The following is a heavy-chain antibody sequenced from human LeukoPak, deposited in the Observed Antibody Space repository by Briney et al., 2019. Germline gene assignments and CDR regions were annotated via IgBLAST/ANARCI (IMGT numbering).Heavy chain of an antibody. CDR1: GYTFTSYG. D-gene: IGHD3-10*01. CDR2: ISAYNGNT. J-gene: IGHJ6*02. CDR3: ARIDYGSGSYTSPDYYYGMDV. V-gene: IGHV1-18*01. Sequence: ASVKVSCKASGYTFTSYGISWVRQAPGQGLEWMGWISAYNGNTNYAQKLQGRVTMTTDTSTGTAYMEPRSLRSDDTAVYYCARIDYGSGSYTSPDYYYGMDVWGQGTTVTVSS.